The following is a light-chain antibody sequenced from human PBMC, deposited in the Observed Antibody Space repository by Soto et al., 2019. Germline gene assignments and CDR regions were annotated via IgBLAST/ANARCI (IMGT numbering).Light chain of an antibody. V-gene: IGKV1-39*01. Sequence: DIPMTQSPSSLSASVGDRVTITCRASQSLTRYLNWYQQKPGKAPKLLIYAASTLQSGVPSRFGGSGSGTHFTLTISSLQPEDFATYYCQQSHTSPYTFGQGTKVEI. CDR1: QSLTRY. CDR2: AAS. J-gene: IGKJ2*01. CDR3: QQSHTSPYT.